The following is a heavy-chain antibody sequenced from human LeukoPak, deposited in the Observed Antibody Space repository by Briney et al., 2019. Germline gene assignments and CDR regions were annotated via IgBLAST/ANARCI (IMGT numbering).Heavy chain of an antibody. CDR2: INHSGST. CDR3: ARNFWLTDDAFDI. D-gene: IGHD3-3*01. V-gene: IGHV4-34*01. CDR1: GGSFSGYY. Sequence: SETLSLTCAVYGGSFSGYYWSWIRQPPGKGLEWIGEINHSGSTNYNPSLKSRVTISVDTSKNQFSLKLSSVTAADTAVYYCARNFWLTDDAFDIWGQGTMVTVSS. J-gene: IGHJ3*02.